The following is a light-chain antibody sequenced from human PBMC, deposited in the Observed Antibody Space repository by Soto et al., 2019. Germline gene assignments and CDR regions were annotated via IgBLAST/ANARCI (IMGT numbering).Light chain of an antibody. Sequence: ESVFTQSPGTLSLYPGERATLSCRAIQSVSSSALAWYQQKPGQAPRLLMYDASTRAAGVPARFSGSGSGTEFTLTISSLQSEDFALYYCQQYSQWPLYTFGQGTKVDIK. CDR1: QSVSSS. CDR2: DAS. J-gene: IGKJ2*01. CDR3: QQYSQWPLYT. V-gene: IGKV3-15*01.